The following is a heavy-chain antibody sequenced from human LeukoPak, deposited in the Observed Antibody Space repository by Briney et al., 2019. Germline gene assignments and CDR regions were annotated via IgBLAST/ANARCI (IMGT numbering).Heavy chain of an antibody. J-gene: IGHJ4*02. CDR2: INPNSGGT. Sequence: ASVKVSCKASGYTFTGYYMHWVRQAPGQGLEWMGWINPNSGGTNYAQKFQGRVTMTRDTSISTAYMELSRLRSDDTAVYYCAREYYDSSGEDYWGQGTLVTVSS. CDR3: AREYYDSSGEDY. D-gene: IGHD3-22*01. V-gene: IGHV1-2*02. CDR1: GYTFTGYY.